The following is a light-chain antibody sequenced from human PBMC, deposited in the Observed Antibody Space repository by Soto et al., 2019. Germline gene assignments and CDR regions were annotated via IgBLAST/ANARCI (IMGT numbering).Light chain of an antibody. J-gene: IGLJ2*01. CDR1: SSNIGAGYD. CDR2: GNS. Sequence: QSVLTQPPSVSGAPGQRVTISCTGSSSNIGAGYDVHWYQQLPGTAPKLLIYGNSNRPSGVPDRFSGSKSGTSASLAITGLQAEDEAVYYCQSYDSSLSVVFGGGTKLTAL. CDR3: QSYDSSLSVV. V-gene: IGLV1-40*01.